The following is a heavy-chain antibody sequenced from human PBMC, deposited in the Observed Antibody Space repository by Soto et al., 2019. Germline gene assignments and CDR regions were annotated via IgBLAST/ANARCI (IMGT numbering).Heavy chain of an antibody. CDR1: GYTFNNYD. Sequence: GASVKVSCKASGYTFNNYDIHWVRQAPGHGLEWMGWMNPNSGNTGYAQNFRGRVTMTQNTAIGTAYMELSSLRSDDTATYYCGRGRSGQIVVFYWGQGTPVTVSS. CDR2: MNPNSGNT. CDR3: GRGRSGQIVVFY. J-gene: IGHJ4*02. D-gene: IGHD1-26*01. V-gene: IGHV1-8*02.